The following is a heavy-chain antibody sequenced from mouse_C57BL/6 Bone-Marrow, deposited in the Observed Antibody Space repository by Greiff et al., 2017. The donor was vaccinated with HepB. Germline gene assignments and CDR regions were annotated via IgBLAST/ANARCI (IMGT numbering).Heavy chain of an antibody. CDR3: ARYSGIYYYGSSYVVYFDY. CDR2: IYPGSGST. V-gene: IGHV1-55*01. J-gene: IGHJ2*01. CDR1: GYTFTSYW. Sequence: QVQLQQPGAELVKPGASVKMSCKASGYTFTSYWITWVKQRPGQGLEWIGDIYPGSGSTNYNEKFKSKATLTVDTSSSTAYMQLSSLTSEDSAVYYCARYSGIYYYGSSYVVYFDYWGQGTTLTVSS. D-gene: IGHD1-1*01.